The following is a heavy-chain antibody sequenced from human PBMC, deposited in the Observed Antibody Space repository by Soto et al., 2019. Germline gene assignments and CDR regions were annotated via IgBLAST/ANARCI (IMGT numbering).Heavy chain of an antibody. D-gene: IGHD5-18*01. Sequence: QPGGSLRLSCAASGFTFGSYIMSWVRQAPGKGLEWVSAISGSGASTYYADSVKGRFSISRDNSQNTLYLQMNSLRAEDTAIYYCAKRLRTYGYDYWGQGALVTVSS. J-gene: IGHJ4*02. CDR1: GFTFGSYI. CDR2: ISGSGAST. CDR3: AKRLRTYGYDY. V-gene: IGHV3-23*01.